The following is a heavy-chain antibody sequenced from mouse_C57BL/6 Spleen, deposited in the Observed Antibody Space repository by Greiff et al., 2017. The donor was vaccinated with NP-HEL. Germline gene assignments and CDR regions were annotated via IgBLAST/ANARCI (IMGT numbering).Heavy chain of an antibody. CDR1: GYTFTSYW. J-gene: IGHJ4*01. Sequence: VKLQQPGAELVKPGASVKLSCKASGYTFTSYWMHWVKQRPGQGLEWIGMIHPNSGSTNYNEKFKRKATMTVDKSSSTAYMQLSSLTSEDSAVYYGARVTTTAYAMDDWGQGASVTVSS. V-gene: IGHV1-64*01. CDR3: ARVTTTAYAMDD. CDR2: IHPNSGST. D-gene: IGHD2-13*01.